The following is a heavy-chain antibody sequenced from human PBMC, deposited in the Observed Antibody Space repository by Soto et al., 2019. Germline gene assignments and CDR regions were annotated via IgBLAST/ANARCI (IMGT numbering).Heavy chain of an antibody. CDR3: ARAPFTRSSDLDV. D-gene: IGHD3-3*01. Sequence: QVQLVQSGAEVKRPGASVKVSCKASGYTFTSFDIHWVRQAPGQGLEWMGWMNPNSCNTDYEQRFQGWVSMTRDTSIITAYMELSSLRSEDTAVYYCARAPFTRSSDLDVWGKGNTVTVSS. CDR2: MNPNSCNT. CDR1: GYTFTSFD. V-gene: IGHV1-8*01. J-gene: IGHJ6*04.